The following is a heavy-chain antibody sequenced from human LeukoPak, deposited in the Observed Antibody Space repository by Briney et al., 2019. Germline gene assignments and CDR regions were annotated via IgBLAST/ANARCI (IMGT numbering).Heavy chain of an antibody. Sequence: GGSLRLSCAASGFTFSTYGMHWVRQAPGKGLEWVAVIWCDGSNKYYADSVKGRFTISRDNSKNTLYLQMNSLRAEDTAVYYCASMYFSQYLQHWGQGTLVTVSS. CDR3: ASMYFSQYLQH. D-gene: IGHD2-8*01. V-gene: IGHV3-33*01. CDR2: IWCDGSNK. J-gene: IGHJ1*01. CDR1: GFTFSTYG.